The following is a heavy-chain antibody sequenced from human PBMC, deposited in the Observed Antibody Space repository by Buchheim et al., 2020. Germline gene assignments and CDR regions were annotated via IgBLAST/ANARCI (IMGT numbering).Heavy chain of an antibody. V-gene: IGHV3-23*01. Sequence: EVQLLESGGGLVQPGGSLRLSCAASGFTFSSDAMSWVRQAPGKGLEGVSTISGSGGSTYYADSVKGRFTISRDNSKKTMYLQMNSLRAEDTAVYYCAKAFPSRGFSDYGCYWGQGTL. D-gene: IGHD5-12*01. CDR1: GFTFSSDA. J-gene: IGHJ4*02. CDR3: AKAFPSRGFSDYGCY. CDR2: ISGSGGST.